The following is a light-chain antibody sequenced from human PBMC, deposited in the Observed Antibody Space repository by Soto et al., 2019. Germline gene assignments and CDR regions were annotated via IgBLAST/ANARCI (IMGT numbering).Light chain of an antibody. J-gene: IGKJ1*01. CDR2: DAS. CDR3: QQYNSYSWT. V-gene: IGKV1-5*01. CDR1: QSISSW. Sequence: DIPLSQSPATLSATVGDRATNTCRASQSISSWLAWYQQKPGKAPKLLIYDASSLESGVPSRFSGSGSGTEFTLTISSLQPDDFATYYCQQYNSYSWTFGQGAKV.